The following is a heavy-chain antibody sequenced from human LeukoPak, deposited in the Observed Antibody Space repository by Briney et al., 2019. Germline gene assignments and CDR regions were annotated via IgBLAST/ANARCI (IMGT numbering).Heavy chain of an antibody. Sequence: GGSLRLSCTASGFTFGDYAMSWVRQAPGKGPEWVGFIRSKAYVGTTEYAASVKGRFTISRDDSKSIAYLEMNSLKSEDTAVYYCTRGYCSGAGCYPSDYWGQGTLVTVSS. V-gene: IGHV3-49*04. D-gene: IGHD2-15*01. J-gene: IGHJ4*02. CDR1: GFTFGDYA. CDR3: TRGYCSGAGCYPSDY. CDR2: IRSKAYVGTT.